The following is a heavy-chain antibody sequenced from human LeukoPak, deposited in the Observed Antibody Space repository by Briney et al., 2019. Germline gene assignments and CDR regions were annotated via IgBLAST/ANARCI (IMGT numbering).Heavy chain of an antibody. D-gene: IGHD6-13*01. V-gene: IGHV3-30*18. CDR2: ISYGGSNK. CDR1: GFTFSSYG. Sequence: GGSLRLSCAASGFTFSSYGMHWVRQAPSKGMEWVAVISYGGSNKYYADSVKGRFTISRDNSKNTLYLQMNSLRAEDTAVYYCAKDGIAAAAGGYYYGMDVWGQGTPVTVSS. CDR3: AKDGIAAAAGGYYYGMDV. J-gene: IGHJ6*02.